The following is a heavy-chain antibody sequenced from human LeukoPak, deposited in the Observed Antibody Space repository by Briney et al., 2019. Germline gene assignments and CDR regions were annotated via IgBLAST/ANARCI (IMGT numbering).Heavy chain of an antibody. D-gene: IGHD2-2*01. CDR2: IYTSGST. Sequence: TASETLSLTCTVSGGSISSYYWSWIRQPAGKGLEWIGRIYTSGSTNYNPSLKSRVTMSVDTSKNQFSLKLSSVTAADTAVYYCARDRSVVPARGAGNYYGMDVWGQGTTVTVSS. V-gene: IGHV4-4*07. CDR3: ARDRSVVPARGAGNYYGMDV. CDR1: GGSISSYY. J-gene: IGHJ6*02.